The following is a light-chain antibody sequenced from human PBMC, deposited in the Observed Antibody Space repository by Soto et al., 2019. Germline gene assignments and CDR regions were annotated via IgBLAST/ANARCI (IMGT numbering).Light chain of an antibody. Sequence: DFQMTQSPSTLSASVGDRVTITCRASQNLNDWLAWYQQKSRKAPKLLIYKVSSLKSGVPSRFSGSGSGTEFTMTINTLQPDEFATYYCQQYYGPWTFGQGTKVEIK. CDR2: KVS. V-gene: IGKV1-5*03. CDR3: QQYYGPWT. CDR1: QNLNDW. J-gene: IGKJ1*01.